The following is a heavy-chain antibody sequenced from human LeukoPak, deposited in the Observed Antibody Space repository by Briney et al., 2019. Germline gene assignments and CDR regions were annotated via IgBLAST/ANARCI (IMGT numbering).Heavy chain of an antibody. CDR1: GGSISSYY. V-gene: IGHV4-59*08. D-gene: IGHD3-10*02. CDR2: IYYSGST. CDR3: ARLVISAMFYAVDI. J-gene: IGHJ3*02. Sequence: PSETLSLTCTVSGGSISSYYWSWIRQPPGKGLEWIGYIYYSGSTTYNHSSKSLVTKSVATSNYQFSRRLSSVTAADTAVYYGARLVISAMFYAVDIWGQGTMVTVSS.